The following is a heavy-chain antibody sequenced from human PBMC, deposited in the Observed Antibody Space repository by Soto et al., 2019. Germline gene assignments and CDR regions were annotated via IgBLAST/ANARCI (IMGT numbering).Heavy chain of an antibody. D-gene: IGHD6-13*01. Sequence: ASVKVSCKASGYTFTSYAMHWVRQAPGQRLEWMGWINAGNGNTKYSQKFQGRVTITRDTSASTAYMELSSLRSEDTAVYCCARVYSSSWSFDYWGQGTLVTVSS. V-gene: IGHV1-3*01. CDR3: ARVYSSSWSFDY. CDR2: INAGNGNT. CDR1: GYTFTSYA. J-gene: IGHJ4*02.